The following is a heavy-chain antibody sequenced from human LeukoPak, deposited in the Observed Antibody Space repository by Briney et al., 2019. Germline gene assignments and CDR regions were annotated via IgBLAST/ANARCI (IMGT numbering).Heavy chain of an antibody. V-gene: IGHV3-23*01. Sequence: GGSLRLSCAASGFTFSSYAMSWVRQAPGKGLEWVSAISGSGGSTYYADSVKGRFTISRDNSKNTLYLQMNSLRAEDTAVYYCAKDGGREFGESLGDYWGQGTLVTVSS. CDR3: AKDGGREFGESLGDY. D-gene: IGHD3-10*01. CDR1: GFTFSSYA. CDR2: ISGSGGST. J-gene: IGHJ4*02.